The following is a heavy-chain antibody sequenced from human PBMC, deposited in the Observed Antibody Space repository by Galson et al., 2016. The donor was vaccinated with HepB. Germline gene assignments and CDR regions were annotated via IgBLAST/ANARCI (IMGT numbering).Heavy chain of an antibody. J-gene: IGHJ6*02. Sequence: SLRLSCAASGFTLSSYDMHWVRHGTGKGLEWVAAVGTAGETYYPDSVKGRFTISRENAKKSLYLQINSLRAEDTAVDYCARGSGNPRGRLDYAMDTWGQGATVTVSS. CDR1: GFTLSSYD. CDR2: VGTAGET. CDR3: ARGSGNPRGRLDYAMDT. V-gene: IGHV3-13*01. D-gene: IGHD1-26*01.